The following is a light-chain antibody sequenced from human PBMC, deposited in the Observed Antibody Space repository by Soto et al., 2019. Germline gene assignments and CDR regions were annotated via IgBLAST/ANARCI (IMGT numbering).Light chain of an antibody. J-gene: IGLJ1*01. CDR1: SSDVGGYKY. V-gene: IGLV2-8*01. Sequence: QSALTQPPSASGSPGQSVTISCTGTSSDVGGYKYVSWYQQHPGKAPKLMIYEVSKRPSGVPDRFSGSKSGNTASLTVSGLQAEDEADYYCSSYAGSDTDYVFGTGTKGTVL. CDR2: EVS. CDR3: SSYAGSDTDYV.